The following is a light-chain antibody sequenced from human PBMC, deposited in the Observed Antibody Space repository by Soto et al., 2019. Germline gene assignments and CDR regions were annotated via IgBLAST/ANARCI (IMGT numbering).Light chain of an antibody. CDR2: EGS. CDR1: SSNVGTYNL. Sequence: QSAMTQPASGSVSLGQTITISYTGTSSNVGTYNLVAWYPNQPGKAPKLVIYEGSKRPSGVSNRFAGSKSGNTASLTNSGPQAEDEADDDCGSYGGRRTLVFGGGTKLTAL. V-gene: IGLV2-23*01. J-gene: IGLJ2*01. CDR3: GSYGGRRTLV.